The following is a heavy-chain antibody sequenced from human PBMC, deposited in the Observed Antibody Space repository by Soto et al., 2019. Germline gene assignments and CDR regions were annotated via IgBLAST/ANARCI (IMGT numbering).Heavy chain of an antibody. Sequence: SVKVSCKASGGTFSSYTISWVRQAPGQGLEWMGRIIPILGIANYAQKFQGRVTITADKSTSTAYMELSSLRSDDTAVYYCARGPAGKGITYYYYGLDVWGQGATVTVSS. V-gene: IGHV1-69*02. D-gene: IGHD3-10*01. J-gene: IGHJ6*02. CDR3: ARGPAGKGITYYYYGLDV. CDR1: GGTFSSYT. CDR2: IIPILGIA.